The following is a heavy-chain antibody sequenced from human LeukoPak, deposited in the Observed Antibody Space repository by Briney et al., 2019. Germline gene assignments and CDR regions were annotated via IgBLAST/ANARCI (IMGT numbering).Heavy chain of an antibody. J-gene: IGHJ4*02. CDR2: IKLDGSEK. CDR1: GFTFGKYW. D-gene: IGHD3-3*01. Sequence: GGSLRLSCVASGFTFGKYWMSWVRQAPGKGLEWVANIKLDGSEKNYVDSVKGRFTISRDNTKNSLYPQMNSLRVEDTAVFYCARDQYDTWSRRGNFDSWGQGTLVIVSS. CDR3: ARDQYDTWSRRGNFDS. V-gene: IGHV3-7*03.